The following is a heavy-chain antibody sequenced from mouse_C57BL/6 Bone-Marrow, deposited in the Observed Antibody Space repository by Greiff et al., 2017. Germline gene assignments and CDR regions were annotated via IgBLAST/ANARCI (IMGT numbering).Heavy chain of an antibody. J-gene: IGHJ3*01. CDR2: INPSGGCT. CDR3: ARGMCYAFAD. CDR1: GYTFTSYT. Sequence: VKLQQSGAELVRPGASVKMSCKASGYTFTSYTMHWVKQRPGQGLEWIGYINPSGGCTKYNEKFKDKATLTADTSSSTAYMQLSSLTSEDSAVYCCARGMCYAFADWGKGTLVTVSA. V-gene: IGHV1-4*01. D-gene: IGHD2-12*01.